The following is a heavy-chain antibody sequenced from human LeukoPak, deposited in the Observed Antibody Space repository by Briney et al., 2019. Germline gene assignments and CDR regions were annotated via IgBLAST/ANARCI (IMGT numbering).Heavy chain of an antibody. J-gene: IGHJ4*02. CDR3: AKDFEQWLVLENYFDY. Sequence: GGSLRLSCAASGFTVSSNYMSWVRQAPGKGLEWVAVISYDGTYKYYADSVKGRFTISRDNSKNTLYLQMNSLRAEDTAVYYCAKDFEQWLVLENYFDYWGQGTLVTVSS. V-gene: IGHV3-30*18. CDR2: ISYDGTYK. CDR1: GFTVSSNY. D-gene: IGHD6-19*01.